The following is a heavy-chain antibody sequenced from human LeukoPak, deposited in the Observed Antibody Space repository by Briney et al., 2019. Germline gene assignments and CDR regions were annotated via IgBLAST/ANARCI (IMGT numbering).Heavy chain of an antibody. J-gene: IGHJ5*02. V-gene: IGHV1-69*13. CDR2: IISILGTT. D-gene: IGHD3-10*01. CDR3: ARDRSGSYPNWFDP. Sequence: ASVKVSCKASGGTFSSYAISWVRQAPGQGLEWMGGIISILGTTKYAQKFQGRVTITADESTSTAYMELNSLRAEDTALYYCARDRSGSYPNWFDPWGQGTLVTVSS. CDR1: GGTFSSYA.